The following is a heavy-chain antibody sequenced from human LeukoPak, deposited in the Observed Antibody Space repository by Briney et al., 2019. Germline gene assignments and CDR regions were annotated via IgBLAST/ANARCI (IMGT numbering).Heavy chain of an antibody. CDR2: IHYGGNT. CDR1: GASMNKYY. D-gene: IGHD3-3*01. Sequence: SETLSLTCTVSGASMNKYYWSWIRQPPGKGLEWIGYIHYGGNTNYSPSLKSRLTISVDRSNNQFSLSLTSVTAAGTAVYYCARRSDLWSGFRSDYYYMDVWGNGTTVIVSS. CDR3: ARRSDLWSGFRSDYYYMDV. J-gene: IGHJ6*03. V-gene: IGHV4-59*08.